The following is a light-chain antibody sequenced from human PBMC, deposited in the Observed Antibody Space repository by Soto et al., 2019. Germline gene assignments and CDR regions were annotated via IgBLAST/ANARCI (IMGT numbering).Light chain of an antibody. J-gene: IGLJ2*01. CDR2: DVS. CDR1: SSDVGGYNY. V-gene: IGLV2-14*01. CDR3: SSYTSSSTLDVV. Sequence: QSALTQPASVSGSPGQSITISCTGTSSDVGGYNYVSWYQQHPGKAPKLIIYDVSNPPSGVSNRFSGSKSGNTASLTISGLQAEDEADYYCSSYTSSSTLDVVFGGGTKLTVL.